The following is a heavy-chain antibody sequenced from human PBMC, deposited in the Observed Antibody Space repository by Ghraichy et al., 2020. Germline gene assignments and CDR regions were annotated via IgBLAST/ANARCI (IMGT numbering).Heavy chain of an antibody. J-gene: IGHJ4*02. CDR3: ARVSTLYGLVGVPAADFDY. V-gene: IGHV1-2*02. D-gene: IGHD2-2*01. CDR1: GYTFTGYY. Sequence: ASVKVSCKASGYTFTGYYMHWVRQAPGQGLEWMGWINPNSGGTNYAQKFQGRVTMTRDTSISTAYMELSRLRSDDTAVYYCARVSTLYGLVGVPAADFDYWGQGTLVTVSS. CDR2: INPNSGGT.